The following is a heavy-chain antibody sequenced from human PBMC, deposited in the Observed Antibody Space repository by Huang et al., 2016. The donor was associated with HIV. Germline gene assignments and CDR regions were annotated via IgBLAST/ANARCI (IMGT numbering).Heavy chain of an antibody. J-gene: IGHJ4*02. CDR2: SRSRGTTV. CDR1: GFTFSDYY. V-gene: IGHV3-11*04. Sequence: QVQLVESGGGLVKPGKSLRFSCEGSGFTFSDYYLCWIRQAPGEGREWVSDSRSRGTTVSYAEAVKGRFTISRDNTKNSLYLQMNSLRAEDTAVYYCARHYNNYIDYFDYWGQGTLVTVSS. CDR3: ARHYNNYIDYFDY. D-gene: IGHD4-4*01.